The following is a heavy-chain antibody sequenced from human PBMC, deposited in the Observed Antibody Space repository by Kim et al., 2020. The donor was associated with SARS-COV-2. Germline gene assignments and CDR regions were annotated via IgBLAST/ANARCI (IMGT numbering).Heavy chain of an antibody. CDR3: ARSTITMIVVYYFDY. D-gene: IGHD3-22*01. Sequence: SLKSRVTISVDTSKNQFSLKLSSVTAADTAVYYCARSTITMIVVYYFDYWGQGTLVTVSS. J-gene: IGHJ4*02. V-gene: IGHV4-39*01.